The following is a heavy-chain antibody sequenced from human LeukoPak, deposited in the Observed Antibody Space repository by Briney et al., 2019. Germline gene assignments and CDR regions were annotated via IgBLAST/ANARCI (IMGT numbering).Heavy chain of an antibody. V-gene: IGHV4-39*01. Sequence: SETLSLTCTVSGDSISSSRYYWGWIRQPPGKGLEWIGSIYCSGTTYYNPSLKSRVTMSADTSKSQFSLKLSSVTAEDTAVFYCARVPGYCSSTSCYALDYWGQGTLVTVSS. CDR3: ARVPGYCSSTSCYALDY. CDR2: IYCSGTT. CDR1: GDSISSSRYY. D-gene: IGHD2-2*01. J-gene: IGHJ4*02.